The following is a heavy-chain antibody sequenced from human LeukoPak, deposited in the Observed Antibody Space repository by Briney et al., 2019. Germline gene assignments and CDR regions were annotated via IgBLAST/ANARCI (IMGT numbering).Heavy chain of an antibody. Sequence: ASVKVSCRASGYTFTVYYMHWVRQAPGQGLEWMGWINPNSGGTNYAQKFQGRVTMTRDTSISTAYMELSRLRSDDTAVYYCARTGYSSGWGWLDPWGQGTLGTVS. CDR1: GYTFTVYY. J-gene: IGHJ5*02. CDR2: INPNSGGT. D-gene: IGHD6-19*01. V-gene: IGHV1-2*02. CDR3: ARTGYSSGWGWLDP.